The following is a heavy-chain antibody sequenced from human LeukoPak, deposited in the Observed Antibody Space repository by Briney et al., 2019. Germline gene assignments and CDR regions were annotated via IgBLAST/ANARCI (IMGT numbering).Heavy chain of an antibody. CDR1: GFTFSSYE. CDR3: ARSVRIAAAGTGDY. J-gene: IGHJ4*02. Sequence: GGSLRLSCAASGFTFSSYEMNWVRQAPGKGLEWVSYISSSGSTIYYADSVKGRFTISRDNAKNSLYLQINSLRAEDTAVYYCARSVRIAAAGTGDYWGQGTLITVSS. D-gene: IGHD6-13*01. V-gene: IGHV3-48*03. CDR2: ISSSGSTI.